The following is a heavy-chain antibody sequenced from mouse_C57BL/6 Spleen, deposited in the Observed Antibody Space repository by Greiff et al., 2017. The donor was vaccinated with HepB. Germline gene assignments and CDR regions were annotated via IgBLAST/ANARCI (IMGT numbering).Heavy chain of an antibody. CDR1: GYTFTSYW. V-gene: IGHV1-52*01. D-gene: IGHD1-1*01. CDR3: ARGAFTTVVADYFDD. J-gene: IGHJ2*01. CDR2: IDPSDSET. Sequence: QVQLQQPGAELVRPGSSVKLSCKASGYTFTSYWMHWVKQRPIQGLEWIGNIDPSDSETHYNQKFKDKATLTVDKSSSTAYMQLSSLTSEDSAVYYCARGAFTTVVADYFDDWGQGTTLTVSS.